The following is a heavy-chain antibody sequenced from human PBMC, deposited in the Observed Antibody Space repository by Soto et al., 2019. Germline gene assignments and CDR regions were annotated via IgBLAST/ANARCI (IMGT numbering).Heavy chain of an antibody. Sequence: PGGSLRLSCTASGFTFGDYAMSWLRQAPGKGLEWVGFIRSKAYGGTTEYAASVKGRFTISRDDSKSIAYLQMNSLKTEDTAVYYCTRGHDYIWGSYRSDFDYWGQGTLVTVSS. J-gene: IGHJ4*02. D-gene: IGHD3-16*02. CDR1: GFTFGDYA. V-gene: IGHV3-49*03. CDR2: IRSKAYGGTT. CDR3: TRGHDYIWGSYRSDFDY.